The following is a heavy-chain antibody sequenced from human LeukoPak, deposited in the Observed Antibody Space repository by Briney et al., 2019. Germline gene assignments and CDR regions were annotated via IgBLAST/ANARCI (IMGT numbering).Heavy chain of an antibody. CDR3: AREPGEVAPIPSLWYFDL. J-gene: IGHJ2*01. D-gene: IGHD5-24*01. V-gene: IGHV4-4*02. CDR2: IYHSGST. CDR1: GVSVNNDNW. Sequence: PSGTLSLTCAVSGVSVNNDNWWSWVRQPPGKGLEWIGEIYHSGSTTYNPSLKSRVTISVDKSKNQFSLKLSSVTAADTAVYYCAREPGEVAPIPSLWYFDLWGRGTLVTVSS.